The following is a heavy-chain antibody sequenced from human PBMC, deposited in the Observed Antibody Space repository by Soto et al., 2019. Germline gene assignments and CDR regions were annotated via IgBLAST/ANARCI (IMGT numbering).Heavy chain of an antibody. D-gene: IGHD6-6*01. CDR1: GFTFSDYY. V-gene: IGHV3-11*01. CDR3: ARDGTIAARLFLRY. CDR2: ISSSGSTI. J-gene: IGHJ4*02. Sequence: KSGGSLRLSCAASGFTFSDYYMSLIRQAPGKGLEWVSYISSSGSTIYYADSVKGRFTISRDNAKNSLYLQMNSLRAEDTAVYYCARDGTIAARLFLRYWGQGTLVTVSS.